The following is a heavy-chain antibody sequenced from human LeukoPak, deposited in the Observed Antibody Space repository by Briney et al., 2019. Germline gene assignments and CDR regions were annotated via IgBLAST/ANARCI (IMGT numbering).Heavy chain of an antibody. D-gene: IGHD1-1*01. V-gene: IGHV1-2*02. CDR3: ARESDTTNAFDI. CDR2: INPNSGGT. J-gene: IGHJ3*02. Sequence: ASVKVSCKASGYTFTGYYMHWVRQAPGQGLEWMGWINPNSGGTNYAQKFQGRVTMTRDTSISTAYMELSRLRSDDTALYYCARESDTTNAFDIWGQGTMVTVSS. CDR1: GYTFTGYY.